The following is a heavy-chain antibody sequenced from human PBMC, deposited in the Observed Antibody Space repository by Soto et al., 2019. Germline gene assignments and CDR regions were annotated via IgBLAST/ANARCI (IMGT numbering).Heavy chain of an antibody. CDR3: AKEYDILSGYAFDV. J-gene: IGHJ3*01. CDR2: ISYDGSYK. Sequence: GGSLRLSCAASGFSFITYGMHWVRQAPGKGLEWVAVISYDGSYKYYADSVKGRFSISRDNSKNTVYLEMNSLRADDTAVYYCAKEYDILSGYAFDVWGQGKMVTVSS. CDR1: GFSFITYG. D-gene: IGHD3-9*01. V-gene: IGHV3-30*18.